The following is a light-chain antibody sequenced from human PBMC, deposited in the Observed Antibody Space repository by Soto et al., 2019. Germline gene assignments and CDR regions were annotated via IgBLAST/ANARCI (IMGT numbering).Light chain of an antibody. CDR3: QQYDYWPPYT. CDR2: GAS. J-gene: IGKJ2*01. V-gene: IGKV3-15*01. CDR1: QNISNN. Sequence: EIVMTQSPATLSVSPGERATLSCRASQNISNNLAWYQQKPGRSPRLLIYGASTRATGIPARFSGSGSGTEFTLSICSPQSEDFAVYYCQQYDYWPPYTFGQGTKLEIK.